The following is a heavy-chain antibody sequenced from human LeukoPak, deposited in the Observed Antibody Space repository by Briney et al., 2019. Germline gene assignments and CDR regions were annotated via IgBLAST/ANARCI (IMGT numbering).Heavy chain of an antibody. Sequence: GGSLRLSCAASGFTFSSYEMNWVRQAPGNGLEWVSYISSSGSTIYYADSVKGRFTISRDNAKNSLYLQMNSLRAEDTAVYYCARERSTMVRGVIIDPHAFDIWGQGTMVTVSS. J-gene: IGHJ3*02. D-gene: IGHD3-10*01. V-gene: IGHV3-48*03. CDR1: GFTFSSYE. CDR2: ISSSGSTI. CDR3: ARERSTMVRGVIIDPHAFDI.